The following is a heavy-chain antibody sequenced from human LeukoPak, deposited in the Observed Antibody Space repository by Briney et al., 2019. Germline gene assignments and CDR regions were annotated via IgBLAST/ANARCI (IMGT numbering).Heavy chain of an antibody. V-gene: IGHV3-33*06. J-gene: IGHJ4*02. CDR2: IWYDGSNK. D-gene: IGHD1-26*01. CDR1: GFTFSSYG. Sequence: AGGSLRLSCAASGFTFSSYGVHWVRQAPGKGLEWVAVIWYDGSNKYYADSVKGRFTISRDNSKNTLYLQMNSLRAEDTAVYYCAKAPGRSSGSYDYWGQGTLVTVSS. CDR3: AKAPGRSSGSYDY.